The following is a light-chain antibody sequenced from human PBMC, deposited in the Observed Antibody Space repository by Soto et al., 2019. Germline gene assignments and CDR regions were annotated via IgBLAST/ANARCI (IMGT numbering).Light chain of an antibody. CDR2: AAS. CDR3: QQYYSYPAIT. Sequence: IQLTQTPSTLSSSVGDEVTITCRASQGISSYLAWYQQKPGKAPKLLIYAASTLQSGVPSRFSGSGSGTDFTLTISCLQSEDFATYYCQQYYSYPAITFGQGTRLEI. J-gene: IGKJ5*01. V-gene: IGKV1-8*01. CDR1: QGISSY.